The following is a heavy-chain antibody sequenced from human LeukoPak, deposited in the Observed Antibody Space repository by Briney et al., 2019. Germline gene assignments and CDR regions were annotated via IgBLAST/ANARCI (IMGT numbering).Heavy chain of an antibody. CDR2: ISAYNGNT. Sequence: ASVKVSCKASGYTFTSYGISWVRQAPGQGLEWMGWISAYNGNTNYAQKLQGRVTMTTDTSTSTAYMGLRSLRSDDTAAYYCARVGGMGAAGTHFDYWGQGTLVTVSS. CDR3: ARVGGMGAAGTHFDY. V-gene: IGHV1-18*01. CDR1: GYTFTSYG. J-gene: IGHJ4*02. D-gene: IGHD6-13*01.